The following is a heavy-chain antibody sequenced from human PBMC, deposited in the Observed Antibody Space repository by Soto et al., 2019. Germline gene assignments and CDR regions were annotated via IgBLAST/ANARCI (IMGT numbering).Heavy chain of an antibody. Sequence: HPWGSLRLSCAASGFTFISYSINFVRHSPFKWLEWVSYISSSSSTIYYADSVKGRFTISRDNAKNSLYLQMNSLRDEDTAVYYCARDRYPRQAWYYYDSSEAFDIWGQGTMVTVSS. CDR1: GFTFISYS. V-gene: IGHV3-48*02. J-gene: IGHJ3*02. CDR3: ARDRYPRQAWYYYDSSEAFDI. D-gene: IGHD3-22*01. CDR2: ISSSSSTI.